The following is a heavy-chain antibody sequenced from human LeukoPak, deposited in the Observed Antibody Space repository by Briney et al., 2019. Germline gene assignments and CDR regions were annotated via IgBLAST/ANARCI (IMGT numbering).Heavy chain of an antibody. CDR1: GFSFSNYA. CDR3: AKSLEVIASWFVP. CDR2: ISGNSGGRT. J-gene: IGHJ5*02. V-gene: IGHV3-23*01. D-gene: IGHD2-15*01. Sequence: SGGSLRLPCAASGFSFSNYAMSWVRQAPGKGLEWVSGISGNSGGRTYYADSVKGRFTISRDKSKNTLYLQMNSLRVEDTAVYYCAKSLEVIASWFVPWGQGTLVTVSS.